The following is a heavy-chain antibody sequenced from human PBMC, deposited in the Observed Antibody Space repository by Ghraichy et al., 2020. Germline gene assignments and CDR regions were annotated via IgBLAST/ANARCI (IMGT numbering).Heavy chain of an antibody. CDR1: GYTFTNHY. Sequence: ASVKVSCKTSGYTFTNHYMHWVRQAPGQGLEWMGIINPFGGSTTYAQKFQGRVIMTRDTSTSTVYMELSSLRSEDTALYYCARVYSGSYNTDYWGQGTLVTVSS. J-gene: IGHJ4*02. CDR2: INPFGGST. V-gene: IGHV1-46*01. CDR3: ARVYSGSYNTDY. D-gene: IGHD1-26*01.